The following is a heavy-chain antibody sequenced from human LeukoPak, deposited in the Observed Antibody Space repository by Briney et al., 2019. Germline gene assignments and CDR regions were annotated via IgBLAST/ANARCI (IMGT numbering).Heavy chain of an antibody. V-gene: IGHV1-18*04. CDR2: ISTDSGNT. Sequence: GASVKVSCKASGYIFTTNGLSWVRQAPGRGLEWMGWISTDSGNTRYAQKFQGRVIMTTDTSTRIDYMELRSLRYDDTAVYFCARDRDHAFDIWGQGTRITVFS. CDR3: ARDRDHAFDI. D-gene: IGHD5-24*01. CDR1: GYIFTTNG. J-gene: IGHJ3*02.